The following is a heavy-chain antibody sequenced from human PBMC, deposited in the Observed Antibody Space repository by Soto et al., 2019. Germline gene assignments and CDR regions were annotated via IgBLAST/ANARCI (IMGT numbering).Heavy chain of an antibody. CDR2: IMPDGNKK. Sequence: EVQLVESGGGLVQPGESLRLSSAPSAFDFGGSWMSWVRQAPGKGLEWVANIMPDGNKKYYVDSVKGRFTISRDNTKNSLVLQMNSLRAEDTAVYYCARGGRWLDFHSWGQGTLVTVSS. D-gene: IGHD6-19*01. V-gene: IGHV3-7*01. CDR3: ARGGRWLDFHS. J-gene: IGHJ4*02. CDR1: AFDFGGSW.